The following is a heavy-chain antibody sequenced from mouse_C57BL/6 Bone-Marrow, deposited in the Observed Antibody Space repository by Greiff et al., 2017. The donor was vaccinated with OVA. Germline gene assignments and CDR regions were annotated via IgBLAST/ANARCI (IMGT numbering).Heavy chain of an antibody. CDR2: ISSGCSYP. CDR1: GFTFSSYG. CDR3: ARRGIYYDYDVGDYAMDY. V-gene: IGHV5-6*01. D-gene: IGHD2-4*01. J-gene: IGHJ4*01. Sequence: EVTLMESGGDLVKPGGSLKLSCAASGFTFSSYGMSWVRQTPDKRLEWVATISSGCSYPYYPDSVKGRFPISSDNAKTTLYLQMSSLKSEDTAMYYCARRGIYYDYDVGDYAMDYWGQGTSVTVSS.